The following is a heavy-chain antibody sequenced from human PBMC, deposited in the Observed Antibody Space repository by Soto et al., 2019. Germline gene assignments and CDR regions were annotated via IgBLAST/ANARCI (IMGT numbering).Heavy chain of an antibody. CDR1: GFTFSSYS. CDR3: ARAISYCSGGSCYYYGMDV. D-gene: IGHD2-15*01. J-gene: IGHJ6*02. Sequence: EVQLVESGGGLVQPGGSLRLSCAASGFTFSSYSMNWVRQAPGKGLEWVSYISSSSSTIYYADSVKGRFTISRDNAKNSLYLQMNSLRDEDTAVYYCARAISYCSGGSCYYYGMDVWGQGTTVTVSS. V-gene: IGHV3-48*02. CDR2: ISSSSSTI.